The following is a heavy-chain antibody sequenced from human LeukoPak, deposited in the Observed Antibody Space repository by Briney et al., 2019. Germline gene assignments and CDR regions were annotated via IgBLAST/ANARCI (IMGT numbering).Heavy chain of an antibody. Sequence: ASVKVSCKASGYTFTSYGISWVRQAPGQGLEWMRWISAYNGNTNYAQKLQGRVTMTTDTSTSTAYMELRSLRSDDTAVYYCARDYRLCSGGSCYCGGYWGQGTLVTVSS. CDR2: ISAYNGNT. CDR1: GYTFTSYG. J-gene: IGHJ4*02. CDR3: ARDYRLCSGGSCYCGGY. V-gene: IGHV1-18*01. D-gene: IGHD2-15*01.